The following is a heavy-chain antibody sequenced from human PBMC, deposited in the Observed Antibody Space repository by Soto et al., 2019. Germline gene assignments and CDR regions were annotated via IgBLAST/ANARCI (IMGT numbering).Heavy chain of an antibody. V-gene: IGHV1-69*02. Sequence: QVQLVQSGAEVKKPGSSVKVSCKASGGTFSSYTISWVRQAPGQGLEWMGRIIPILGIASYAQKFQGRVTITADKSTSTAYMELSSLRSEDTAVYYCASRTYCGGDCLSDYWGQGTLVTVSS. D-gene: IGHD2-21*02. J-gene: IGHJ4*02. CDR2: IIPILGIA. CDR1: GGTFSSYT. CDR3: ASRTYCGGDCLSDY.